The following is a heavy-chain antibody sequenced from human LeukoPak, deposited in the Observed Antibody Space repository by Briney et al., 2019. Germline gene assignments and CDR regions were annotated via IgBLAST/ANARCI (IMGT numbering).Heavy chain of an antibody. D-gene: IGHD3-22*01. Sequence: GGSLRLSCAASGFTLSTYAMHWVRQAPGKGLEWVAIISYDGSNKYYADSVKGRFTISRDNSKNTVYLQMNRLRAEDTAIYYCAKRAIDSSGYDYYFDYWGQGTLVTVSS. CDR2: ISYDGSNK. CDR1: GFTLSTYA. CDR3: AKRAIDSSGYDYYFDY. J-gene: IGHJ4*02. V-gene: IGHV3-30*04.